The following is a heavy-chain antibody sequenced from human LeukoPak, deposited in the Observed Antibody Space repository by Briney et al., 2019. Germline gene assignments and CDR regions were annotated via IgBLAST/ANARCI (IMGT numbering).Heavy chain of an antibody. CDR1: GFTVSSNY. J-gene: IGHJ5*02. CDR3: ARERWFDP. V-gene: IGHV3-53*01. CDR2: IYSGGST. Sequence: PGGSLRLSCAASGFTVSSNYMSWVRQAPGKRLEWVSVIYSGGSTYYAHSVKGRFTISRDNSKNTLYLQMNSLRVEDTAVYYCARERWFDPWGQGTLVTVSS.